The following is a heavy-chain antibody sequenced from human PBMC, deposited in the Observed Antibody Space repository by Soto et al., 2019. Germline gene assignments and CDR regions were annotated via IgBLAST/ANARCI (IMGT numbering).Heavy chain of an antibody. CDR2: ISHGGST. Sequence: QVQLQESGPGLVKPSGTLSLTCAVSSGSITSSNWWSWVRLPPGKGLEWIGEISHGGSTNYNPSLKSRVNMSVDKSKNPFSLKLNSVPVADTAVYYCASHLTMPATRGFDNWGQGALVTVSS. V-gene: IGHV4-4*02. J-gene: IGHJ4*02. D-gene: IGHD2-15*01. CDR1: SGSITSSNW. CDR3: ASHLTMPATRGFDN.